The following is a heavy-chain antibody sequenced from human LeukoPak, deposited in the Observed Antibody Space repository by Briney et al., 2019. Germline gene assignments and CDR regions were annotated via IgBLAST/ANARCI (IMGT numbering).Heavy chain of an antibody. V-gene: IGHV1-18*01. Sequence: ASVKVSCKGSGYTFTTYGISWVRQAPGQGLEWMGWINSYTGKTNYAQKLQGRVTVTTDTSTSTAYMELRGLRSDDTAVYYCARVCHWDADNTRGDPVDYWGQGTLVTVSS. J-gene: IGHJ4*02. CDR3: ARVCHWDADNTRGDPVDY. D-gene: IGHD1-1*01. CDR2: INSYTGKT. CDR1: GYTFTTYG.